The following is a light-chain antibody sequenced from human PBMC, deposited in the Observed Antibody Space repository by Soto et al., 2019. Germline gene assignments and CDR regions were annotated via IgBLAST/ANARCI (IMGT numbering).Light chain of an antibody. CDR1: QSVTNNY. Sequence: EVVLTQSPGTLSLAPGDRTTLSCRASQSVTNNYIAWYQQKPGQATRLLIYGISSRAIGIPDRFSGSGSGIYFTLCIGSLAPEDFGVYYWQYYDASPPPYTSGHGTKVEIK. J-gene: IGKJ2*01. CDR2: GIS. CDR3: QYYDASPPPYT. V-gene: IGKV3-20*01.